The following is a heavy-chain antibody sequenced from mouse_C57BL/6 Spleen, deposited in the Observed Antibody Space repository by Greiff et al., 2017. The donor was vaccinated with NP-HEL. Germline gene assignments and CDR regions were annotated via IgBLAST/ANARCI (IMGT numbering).Heavy chain of an antibody. CDR2: IYPGDGDT. J-gene: IGHJ2*01. Sequence: VQLQQSGAELVKPGASVKISCKASGYAFSSYWMNWVKQRPGKGLEWIGQIYPGDGDTNYNGKFKGKATLTADKSSSTAYMQLSSLTSEDSAVYFCARGGTMTYFDDWGQGTTLTVSS. V-gene: IGHV1-80*01. CDR1: GYAFSSYW. CDR3: ARGGTMTYFDD. D-gene: IGHD2-4*01.